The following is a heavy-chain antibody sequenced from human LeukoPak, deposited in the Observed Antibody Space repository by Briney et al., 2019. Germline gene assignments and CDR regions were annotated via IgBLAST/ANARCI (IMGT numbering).Heavy chain of an antibody. CDR3: ARERDGYNSLTFDY. CDR2: ISSSSSTT. V-gene: IGHV3-48*04. D-gene: IGHD5-24*01. CDR1: GFTFSSYS. Sequence: GGSLRLSCAASGFTFSSYSMNWVRQAPGKGLDWVAYISSSSSTTFYADSVKGRFTISRDNAKNSLYLQMNSLRAEDTAVYYCARERDGYNSLTFDYWGQGTLVTVSS. J-gene: IGHJ4*02.